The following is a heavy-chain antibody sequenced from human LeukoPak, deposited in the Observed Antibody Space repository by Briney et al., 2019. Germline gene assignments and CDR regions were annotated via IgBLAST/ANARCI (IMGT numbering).Heavy chain of an antibody. Sequence: GGSLRLSCAASGFTFSNFWMHWVRQAPGKGLVWVSRINSDGSSTSYADSVKGRFTISRDYAKNTLYLQMNSLRAEDTAVYYCARLGSQGGVAALDYWGQGTLVTVSS. D-gene: IGHD6-25*01. CDR3: ARLGSQGGVAALDY. J-gene: IGHJ4*02. V-gene: IGHV3-74*01. CDR1: GFTFSNFW. CDR2: INSDGSST.